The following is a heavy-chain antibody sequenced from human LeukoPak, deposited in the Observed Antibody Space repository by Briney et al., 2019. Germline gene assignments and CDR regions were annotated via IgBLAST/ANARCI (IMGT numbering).Heavy chain of an antibody. CDR1: GFTFSDYY. V-gene: IGHV3-11*01. CDR3: AREGYYYGSGSYYNVPGFDY. J-gene: IGHJ4*02. D-gene: IGHD3-10*01. CDR2: ISSSGSTI. Sequence: PGRSLRLSCAASGFTFSDYYMSWIRQAPGKGLEWVSYISSSGSTIYYADSVKGQFTISRDNAKNSLYLQMNSLRAEDTAVYYCAREGYYYGSGSYYNVPGFDYWGQGTLVTVSS.